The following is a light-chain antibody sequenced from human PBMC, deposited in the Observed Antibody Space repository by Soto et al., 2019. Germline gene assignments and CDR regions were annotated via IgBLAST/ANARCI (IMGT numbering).Light chain of an antibody. CDR3: NSFRVSHLYV. CDR1: STDVGGYNA. V-gene: IGLV2-14*01. J-gene: IGLJ1*01. CDR2: EVT. Sequence: QSVLSQPASVSGSPGQTITISCTGTSTDVGGYNAVSWYQHHPGKAPKLIIYEVTHRPSGVSDRFSASKSGNTASLTISGLQAEEEADYYCNSFRVSHLYVFGPGTQVAVL.